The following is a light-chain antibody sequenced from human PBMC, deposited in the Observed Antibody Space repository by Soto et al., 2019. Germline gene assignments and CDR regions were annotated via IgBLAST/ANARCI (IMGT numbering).Light chain of an antibody. CDR2: GAS. Sequence: EILITQSPATLSVSPGERATLSCRASQSVGSNLAWYQQKPGQAPRILIYGASTRDTGIPARFSGSGSGTEFTLTISSLQSEDFEVYYCQQYENWPRTFGQGTKVDIK. CDR3: QQYENWPRT. CDR1: QSVGSN. V-gene: IGKV3-15*01. J-gene: IGKJ1*01.